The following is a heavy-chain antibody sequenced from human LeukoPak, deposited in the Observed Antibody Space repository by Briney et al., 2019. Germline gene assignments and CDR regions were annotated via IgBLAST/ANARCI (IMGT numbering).Heavy chain of an antibody. CDR2: ISDSGGGT. V-gene: IGHV3-23*01. CDR1: LFTFNTYS. J-gene: IGHJ4*02. Sequence: GGSLRLSCASSLFTFNTYSMNWARQAPGKGLEWVSTISDSGGGTYYADSVKGRFTISRDNSKNTLYLQMNSLRADDTAVYYCDGADFWGQGTLVTVSS. CDR3: DGADF.